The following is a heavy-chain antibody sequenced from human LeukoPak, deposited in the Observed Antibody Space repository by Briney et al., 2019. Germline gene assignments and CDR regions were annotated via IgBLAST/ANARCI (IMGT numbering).Heavy chain of an antibody. Sequence: SETLSLTCTVSGGSISSYYWSWIRQPAGKGLEWIGRTYSSGSTNYNPSLKSRVTMSVDKSKSQFSLNLTSVTAADTAVYYCARDRGGSYDTRALDYWGQGALVTVSS. CDR3: ARDRGGSYDTRALDY. D-gene: IGHD1-26*01. CDR1: GGSISSYY. CDR2: TYSSGST. J-gene: IGHJ4*02. V-gene: IGHV4-4*07.